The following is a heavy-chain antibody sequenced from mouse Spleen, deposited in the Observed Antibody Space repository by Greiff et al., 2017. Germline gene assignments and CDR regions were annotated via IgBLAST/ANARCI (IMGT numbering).Heavy chain of an antibody. D-gene: IGHD2-5*01. Sequence: EVKLMESEGGLVQPGSSMKLSCTASGFTFSDYYMAWVRQVPEKGLEWVANINYDGSSTYYLDSLKSRFIISRDNAKNILYLQMSSLKSEDTATYYCARESNHWYFDVWGTGTTVTVSS. CDR1: GFTFSDYY. CDR3: ARESNHWYFDV. CDR2: INYDGSST. J-gene: IGHJ1*03. V-gene: IGHV5-16*01.